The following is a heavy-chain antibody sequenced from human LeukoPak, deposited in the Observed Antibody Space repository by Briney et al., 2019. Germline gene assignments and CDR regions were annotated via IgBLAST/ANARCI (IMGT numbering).Heavy chain of an antibody. CDR2: INAGNGNT. V-gene: IGHV1-3*01. CDR1: GYTFTSYA. D-gene: IGHD3-9*01. Sequence: GASVKVSCKASGYTFTSYAMHWVRQAPGQRLEWMGWINAGNGNTKYSQKFQGRVTITRDTSASTAYMELSSLRSEDTAVYYCARVDYDILTGYYTPGLSARGAFDIWGQGTMVTVSS. CDR3: ARVDYDILTGYYTPGLSARGAFDI. J-gene: IGHJ3*02.